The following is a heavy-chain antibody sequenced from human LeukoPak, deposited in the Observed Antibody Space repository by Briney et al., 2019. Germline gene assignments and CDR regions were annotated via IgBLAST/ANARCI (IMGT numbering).Heavy chain of an antibody. Sequence: PGGSLRLSCAASGFTVSSIFMSWVRQAPGKGLEWVSVLYRGGDTYYADSVKGRFTISRDDSKNTLYLQMSSLRVEDTAIYYCARDSYVDYEGARWFDPWGQGTLVTVSS. CDR2: LYRGGDT. CDR3: ARDSYVDYEGARWFDP. J-gene: IGHJ5*02. D-gene: IGHD3-16*01. V-gene: IGHV3-53*05. CDR1: GFTVSSIF.